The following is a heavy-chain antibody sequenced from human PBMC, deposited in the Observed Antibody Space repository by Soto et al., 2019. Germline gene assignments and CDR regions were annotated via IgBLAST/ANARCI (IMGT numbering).Heavy chain of an antibody. Sequence: GGSLRLSCVGSGFTFSRYTMNWVRQAPGKGLEWVSSISSSDSYMYYADSVKGRFTISRDNAKNSLYLQMNSLRVEDTAVYYCVRDESFTLFGVAPDWFDPWGQGTLVTVSS. CDR3: VRDESFTLFGVAPDWFDP. V-gene: IGHV3-21*01. CDR1: GFTFSRYT. D-gene: IGHD3-3*01. CDR2: ISSSDSYM. J-gene: IGHJ5*02.